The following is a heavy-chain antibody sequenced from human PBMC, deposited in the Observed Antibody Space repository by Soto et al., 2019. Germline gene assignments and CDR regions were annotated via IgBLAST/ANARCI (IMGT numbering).Heavy chain of an antibody. CDR2: IDDDGSST. CDR1: GFDFSTHW. CDR3: ARRLELPLGASLYYYGMDV. J-gene: IGHJ6*02. Sequence: PGGSLRLACGASGFDFSTHWMHWVRQAPGKGLEWVSRIDDDGSSTRYADSVKGRFTISRDNAKNIVYLEMTSLRTEDTAVYFCARRLELPLGASLYYYGMDVWGQGTTVTVSS. D-gene: IGHD1-7*01. V-gene: IGHV3-74*01.